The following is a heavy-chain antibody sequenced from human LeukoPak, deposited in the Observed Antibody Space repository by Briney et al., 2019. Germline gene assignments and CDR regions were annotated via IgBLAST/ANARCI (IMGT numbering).Heavy chain of an antibody. J-gene: IGHJ6*03. V-gene: IGHV1-18*01. D-gene: IGHD3-10*01. Sequence: WASVKVSCKASGYTFTNYGISWVRQAPGQGLEWMGWISAYDGNTNYERKLQGRVTMTTDPSSSTAYMELRSLRSDDTAVYYCARHRDDFFYYMDVWGKGTTVTVSS. CDR1: GYTFTNYG. CDR2: ISAYDGNT. CDR3: ARHRDDFFYYMDV.